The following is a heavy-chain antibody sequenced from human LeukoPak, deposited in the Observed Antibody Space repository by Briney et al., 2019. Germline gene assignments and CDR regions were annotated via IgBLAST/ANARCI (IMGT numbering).Heavy chain of an antibody. Sequence: GGSLRLSCAASGFTFSSYAMSWVRQAPGKGLEWVSAISAGSSRYYGDCVKGRFTISRDNSKNTLYLQMNSLRAEDTAVYYCAKGGSTSPNGINDYWGQGTLVTVSS. V-gene: IGHV3-23*01. D-gene: IGHD2-2*01. CDR3: AKGGSTSPNGINDY. CDR1: GFTFSSYA. J-gene: IGHJ4*02. CDR2: ISAGSSR.